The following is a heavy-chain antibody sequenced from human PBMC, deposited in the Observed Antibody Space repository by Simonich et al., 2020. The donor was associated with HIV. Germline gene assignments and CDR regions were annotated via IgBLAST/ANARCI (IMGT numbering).Heavy chain of an antibody. D-gene: IGHD3-10*01. J-gene: IGHJ4*02. CDR2: ISSSSSSI. V-gene: IGHV3-48*01. CDR3: ARAGGNFDY. CDR1: GLPFSSDS. Sequence: EVQLVESGGGLVQPGGSLRLSCAASGLPFSSDSMNWVRQAPGKELEGVSYISSSSSSIYYADSVKGRFTISRDNAKNSLYLQMNSLRAEDTAVYYCARAGGNFDYWGQGTLVTVSS.